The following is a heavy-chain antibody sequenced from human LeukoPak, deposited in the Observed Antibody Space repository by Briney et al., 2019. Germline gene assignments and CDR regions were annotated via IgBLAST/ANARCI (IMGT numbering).Heavy chain of an antibody. CDR1: GFTFNSYS. J-gene: IGHJ6*02. D-gene: IGHD1-1*01. V-gene: IGHV3-21*01. CDR2: ISSSSSYI. Sequence: GGSLRLSCAASGFTFNSYSMNWVRQAPGKGLEWVSSISSSSSYIYYADSVKGRFTISRDNAKNSLYLQMNSLRAEDTAVYYCASIEVQLERRGYYYYYYGMDVWGQGTTVTVSS. CDR3: ASIEVQLERRGYYYYYYGMDV.